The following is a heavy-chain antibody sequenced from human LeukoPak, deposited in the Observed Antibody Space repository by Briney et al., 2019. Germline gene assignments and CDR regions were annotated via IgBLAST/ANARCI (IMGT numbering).Heavy chain of an antibody. Sequence: SQTLSLTCAVSGGSISSGGYSWSWIRQPPGKGLEWIGYIYHSGSTYYNPSLKSRVTISVDRSKNQFSLKLSSVTAADTAVYYCARGEMNQSFDYWGQRTLVTVSS. CDR2: IYHSGST. CDR1: GGSISSGGYS. V-gene: IGHV4-30-2*01. CDR3: ARGEMNQSFDY. J-gene: IGHJ4*02.